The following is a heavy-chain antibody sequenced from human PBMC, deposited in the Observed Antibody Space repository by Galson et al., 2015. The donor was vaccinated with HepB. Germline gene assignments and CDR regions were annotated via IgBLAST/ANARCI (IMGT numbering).Heavy chain of an antibody. CDR1: GGTFSSYA. D-gene: IGHD2-2*01. CDR2: IIPIFGTA. CDR3: ASSRDPYCSSTSCYGNYYYYYYMDV. J-gene: IGHJ6*03. Sequence: SVKVSCKASGGTFSSYAISWVRQAPGQGLEWMGGIIPIFGTANYAQKFQGRVTITADESTSTAYMELSSLRSEDTAVYYCASSRDPYCSSTSCYGNYYYYYYMDVWGKGTTVTVSS. V-gene: IGHV1-69*13.